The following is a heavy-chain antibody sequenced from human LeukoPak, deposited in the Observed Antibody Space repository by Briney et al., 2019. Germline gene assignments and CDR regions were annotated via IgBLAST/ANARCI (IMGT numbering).Heavy chain of an antibody. D-gene: IGHD3-22*01. V-gene: IGHV4-38-2*02. J-gene: IGHJ2*01. CDR2: IYHSGST. CDR1: GYSISSGYY. CDR3: ARAARQGFTMIVVPFFYFDL. Sequence: SETLSLTCTVSGYSISSGYYWGWIRQPPGKGVEWIWSIYHSGSTYYNPSLKSRVTISVDTSKNQFSLKLSSVTAADSAVYYCARAARQGFTMIVVPFFYFDLWGRGTLVTVSS.